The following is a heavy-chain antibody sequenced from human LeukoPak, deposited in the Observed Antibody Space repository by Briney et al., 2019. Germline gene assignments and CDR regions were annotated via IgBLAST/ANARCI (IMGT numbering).Heavy chain of an antibody. Sequence: GGSLRLSCAASGFTFSNFGLNWVRQAPGKGLEWVAFISDNGRRTYYLESVKGLFTISRDNSKNTLYLQMNSLRAEDTAVYSCARASGPFDYWGQGTLVTVSS. CDR1: GFTFSNFG. J-gene: IGHJ4*02. CDR3: ARASGPFDY. V-gene: IGHV3-33*08. CDR2: ISDNGRRT. D-gene: IGHD3-10*01.